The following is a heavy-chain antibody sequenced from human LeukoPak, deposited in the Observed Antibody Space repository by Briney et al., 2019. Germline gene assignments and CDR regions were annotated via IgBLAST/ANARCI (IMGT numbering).Heavy chain of an antibody. D-gene: IGHD2-15*01. CDR2: INPRSGSR. CDR3: AREPRNSGDFDY. CDR1: GYTFTSYG. Sequence: GASVKVSCKASGYTFTSYGISWVRQAPGQGLEWMGVINPRSGSRSYAQKFQGRVIMTRDTSTSTVYMELSSLRSEDTALYYCAREPRNSGDFDYWGEGALVSVSS. V-gene: IGHV1-46*01. J-gene: IGHJ4*02.